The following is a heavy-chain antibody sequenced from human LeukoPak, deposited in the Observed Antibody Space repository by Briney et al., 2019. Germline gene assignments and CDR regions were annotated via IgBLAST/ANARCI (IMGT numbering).Heavy chain of an antibody. CDR1: GFTFSTYG. D-gene: IGHD4-11*01. V-gene: IGHV3-30*02. J-gene: IGHJ4*02. CDR3: ANGAWGDDFSDAY. Sequence: HPGGSLRLSCEASGFTFSTYGMHWVRQAPGKGLEWVAFIRFDGTITYYTDSVKGRFTISRDNSKSTLFLQMNRLRVDDGAVYYCANGAWGDDFSDAYWGQGTLVIVSS. CDR2: IRFDGTIT.